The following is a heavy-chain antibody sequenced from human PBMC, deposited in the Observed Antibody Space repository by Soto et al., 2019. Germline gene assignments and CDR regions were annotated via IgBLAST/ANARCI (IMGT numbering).Heavy chain of an antibody. CDR1: GFTFSSYA. V-gene: IGHV3-30-3*01. CDR2: ISYDGSNK. D-gene: IGHD3-3*01. CDR3: ARDGPYYDFWSGYFIDGMDV. J-gene: IGHJ6*02. Sequence: VGSLRLSCAASGFTFSSYAMHWVRQAPGKGLEWVAVISYDGSNKYYADSVKGRFTISRDNSKNTLYLQMNSLRAEDTAVYYCARDGPYYDFWSGYFIDGMDVWGQGTTVTVSS.